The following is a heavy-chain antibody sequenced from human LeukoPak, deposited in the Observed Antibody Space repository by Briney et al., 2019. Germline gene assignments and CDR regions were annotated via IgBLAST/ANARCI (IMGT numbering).Heavy chain of an antibody. CDR3: ARSQWSDY. CDR2: IKEEGSER. CDR1: AFIFSGHW. V-gene: IGHV3-7*01. D-gene: IGHD2-8*01. Sequence: SGGSLRLSCEGSAFIFSGHWMNWVRQTPGKGLEWVASIKEEGSERQYVDSVKGRFTISRDNSKNTLYLQMNSLRAEDTAVYYCARSQWSDYWGQGTLVTVSS. J-gene: IGHJ4*02.